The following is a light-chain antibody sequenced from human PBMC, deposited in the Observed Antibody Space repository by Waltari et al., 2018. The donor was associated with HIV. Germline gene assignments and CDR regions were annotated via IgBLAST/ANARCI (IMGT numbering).Light chain of an antibody. CDR3: MQALQTPFT. V-gene: IGKV2-28*01. CDR1: QSLLNSNGYNY. CDR2: LGS. Sequence: IVMTQSQLSLLGTPAEPASIPRRPSQSLLNSNGYNYLDCYVQKPGQSPQLLSYLGSDRASGVPDRFSVSGSGTEFTLKISRVEAEDVGVYYCMQALQTPFTFGPGTKLDIK. J-gene: IGKJ3*01.